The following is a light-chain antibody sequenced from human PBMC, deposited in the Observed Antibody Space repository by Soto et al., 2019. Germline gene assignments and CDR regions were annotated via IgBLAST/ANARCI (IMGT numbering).Light chain of an antibody. V-gene: IGKV1-27*01. Sequence: DIQMTQSPSSLSASVGDRVTITCRSSQGINNYLAWYQQKPGKAPKLLIYAASTLQSGVPSRFSSSGSRADYSLTISSMLPEDVVTNYCQKHNSAPPVTFGPGTKV. CDR3: QKHNSAPPVT. J-gene: IGKJ3*01. CDR1: QGINNY. CDR2: AAS.